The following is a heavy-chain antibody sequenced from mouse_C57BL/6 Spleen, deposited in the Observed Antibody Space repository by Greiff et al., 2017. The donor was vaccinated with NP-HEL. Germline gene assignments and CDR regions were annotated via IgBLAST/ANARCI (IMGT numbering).Heavy chain of an antibody. CDR1: GYTFTSYW. D-gene: IGHD1-1*01. CDR3: SRDGGSSPPFDY. J-gene: IGHJ2*01. Sequence: VQLQQPGAELVKPGASVKLSCKASGYTFTSYWMHWVKQRPGQGLEWIGMIHPNSGSTNYNEKFKSKATLTVDKSSSTAYMQLSSLTSEDAAVYYCSRDGGSSPPFDYWGQGTTLTVSS. V-gene: IGHV1-64*01. CDR2: IHPNSGST.